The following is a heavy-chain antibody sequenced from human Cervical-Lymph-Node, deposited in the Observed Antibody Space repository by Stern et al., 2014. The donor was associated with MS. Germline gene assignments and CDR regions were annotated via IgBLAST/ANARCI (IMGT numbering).Heavy chain of an antibody. V-gene: IGHV3-53*01. CDR1: GFTVSRDY. CDR3: ARDTSSPERSDW. CDR2: ITNVGST. J-gene: IGHJ4*02. D-gene: IGHD1-1*01. Sequence: VQLVESGGGVIQPGGSLRLSCTASGFTVSRDYMTWVLPAPGKGLEWVSLITNVGSTFYTDSVKGRFTISRDDSKNTVYLHMTSLRAEDTAMYYCARDTSSPERSDWWGQGTLVTVSS.